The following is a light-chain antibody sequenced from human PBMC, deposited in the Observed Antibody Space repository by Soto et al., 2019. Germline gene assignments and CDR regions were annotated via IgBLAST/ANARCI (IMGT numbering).Light chain of an antibody. Sequence: EIVLTQSPGTLSLSPGERATLSCRASQSIGNNYLAWYQQKPGQAPRLLIYGASSRATGIPDRFSGSGSGTDFTLTISRLEPEDSAIYYCQQYGSWTFSQGTKVEIK. CDR3: QQYGSWT. CDR2: GAS. V-gene: IGKV3-20*01. CDR1: QSIGNNY. J-gene: IGKJ1*01.